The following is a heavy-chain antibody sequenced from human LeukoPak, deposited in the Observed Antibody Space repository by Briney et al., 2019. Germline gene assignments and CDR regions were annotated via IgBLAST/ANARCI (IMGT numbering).Heavy chain of an antibody. CDR1: GDSIRNYY. CDR2: INYSGST. CDR3: ARRGAARRYDGMDV. D-gene: IGHD6-6*01. J-gene: IGHJ6*02. Sequence: SETLSLTCNVSGDSIRNYYWSWIRQPPGKGLEWIAYINYSGSTIYNPSLKSRVTISLDTSKNQFSLKLSSMTDADTAVYYCARRGAARRYDGMDVWGQGTTVTVSS. V-gene: IGHV4-59*08.